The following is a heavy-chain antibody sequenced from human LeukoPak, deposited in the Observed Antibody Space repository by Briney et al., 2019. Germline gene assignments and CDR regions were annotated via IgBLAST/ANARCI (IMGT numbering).Heavy chain of an antibody. Sequence: GGSLRLSCAASGFTFSSYWMHWVRQAPGKGLVWVSRINSDGSSTSYADSVKGRFTISRDNAKNSLYLQMNSLRAEDTAVYYCARVYKRWVTILGVVRPYHHFDYWGQGTLVTVSS. J-gene: IGHJ4*02. V-gene: IGHV3-74*01. CDR2: INSDGSST. CDR1: GFTFSSYW. D-gene: IGHD3-3*01. CDR3: ARVYKRWVTILGVVRPYHHFDY.